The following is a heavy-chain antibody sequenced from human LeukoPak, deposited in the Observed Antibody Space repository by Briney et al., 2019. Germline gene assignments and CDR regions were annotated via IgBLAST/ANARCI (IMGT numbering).Heavy chain of an antibody. Sequence: ASVKVSCKGSGYTFTNYAIHWVRQAPGQSLEWLGWINPGNGDTKYSQDFQGRVTINTDTSAATAYVELNSLRSEDTAVYYCARVSLGGYYYYGMDVWGQGTTVTVSS. CDR2: INPGNGDT. CDR3: ARVSLGGYYYYGMDV. J-gene: IGHJ6*02. V-gene: IGHV1-3*01. D-gene: IGHD7-27*01. CDR1: GYTFTNYA.